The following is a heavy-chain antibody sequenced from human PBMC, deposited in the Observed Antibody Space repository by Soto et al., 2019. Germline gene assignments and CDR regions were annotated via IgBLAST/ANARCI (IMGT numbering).Heavy chain of an antibody. J-gene: IGHJ4*02. CDR1: GFIFTDYF. Sequence: QVQLAESGGGLVKSGGSLTLSCSTSGFIFTDYFMSWIRQAPGKGLEWVSYISPSGDVTHYADSVKGRFTISRDNTKNSLFLQMSSLRDDDTAVYYCARQLERRVGAASHWGQGTRVSVSS. CDR2: ISPSGDVT. D-gene: IGHD1-26*01. CDR3: ARQLERRVGAASH. V-gene: IGHV3-11*01.